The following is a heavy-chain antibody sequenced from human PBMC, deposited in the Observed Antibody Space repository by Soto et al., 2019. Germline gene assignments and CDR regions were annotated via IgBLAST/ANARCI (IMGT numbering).Heavy chain of an antibody. CDR3: ASKQYFDPGVFDS. Sequence: TLSLTCTVSGGSISSGGYYWSWIRQHPGKSKERIGYIYYSGSTYYNPSLNSRVTISVDTSKNQFSLKLTSVTAADTAVYYCASKQYFDPGVFDSWGQGALVTVSS. V-gene: IGHV4-31*03. J-gene: IGHJ4*02. CDR2: IYYSGST. D-gene: IGHD3-9*01. CDR1: GGSISSGGYY.